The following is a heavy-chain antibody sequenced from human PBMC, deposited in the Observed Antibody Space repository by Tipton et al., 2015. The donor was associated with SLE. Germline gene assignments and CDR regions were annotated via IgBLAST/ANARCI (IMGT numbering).Heavy chain of an antibody. J-gene: IGHJ4*02. V-gene: IGHV4-39*01. CDR2: IYYSGST. CDR1: GGSISSSSYY. D-gene: IGHD3-10*01. CDR3: ARLDGAMVRELDY. Sequence: TLSLTCTVSGGSISSSSYYWGWIRQPPGKGLEWVGSIYYSGSTYSNPSLKSRVTISVDTSKNQFSLKLSSVTAADTAVYYCARLDGAMVRELDYRGQGTLVTVSS.